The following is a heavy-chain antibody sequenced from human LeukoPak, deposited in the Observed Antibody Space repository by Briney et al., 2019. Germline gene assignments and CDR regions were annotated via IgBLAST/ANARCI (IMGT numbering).Heavy chain of an antibody. CDR1: GFTFSSYG. CDR2: IWYGGSNK. V-gene: IGHV3-30*02. J-gene: IGHJ4*02. Sequence: PGGSLRLSCAASGFTFSSYGMHWVRQAPGKGLEWVAVIWYGGSNKYYADSVKGRFTISRDNSKNTLYLQMNSLRAEDTAVYYCAKEDSGDSIGYYSVWGQGTLVTVSS. CDR3: AKEDSGDSIGYYSV. D-gene: IGHD3-22*01.